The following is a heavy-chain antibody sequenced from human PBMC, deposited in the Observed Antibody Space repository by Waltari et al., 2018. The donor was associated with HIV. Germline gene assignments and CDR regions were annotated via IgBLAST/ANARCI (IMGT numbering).Heavy chain of an antibody. Sequence: EVQLVESGGGLVKPGGSLRLSCAASGFTFSNAWMSWVRQAPGKGLEWVGRNKSKTDGGTTDYAAPVKGRFTISRDDSKNTLYLQMNSLKTEDTAVYYCTTYDFHAGFDPWGQGTLVTVSS. CDR3: TTYDFHAGFDP. CDR1: GFTFSNAW. D-gene: IGHD3-16*01. V-gene: IGHV3-15*01. J-gene: IGHJ5*02. CDR2: NKSKTDGGTT.